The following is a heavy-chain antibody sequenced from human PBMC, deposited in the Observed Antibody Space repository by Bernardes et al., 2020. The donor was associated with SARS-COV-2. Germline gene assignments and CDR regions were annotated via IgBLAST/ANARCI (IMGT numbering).Heavy chain of an antibody. CDR1: GFTVSSNY. CDR2: IYSGGST. J-gene: IGHJ4*02. CDR3: ARSYSNYDHFDY. Sequence: GALRLSCAASGFTVSSNYMSWVRQAPGKGLEWVSVIYSGGSTYYADSVKGRFTISRDNSKNTLYLQMNSLRAEDTAVYYCARSYSNYDHFDYWGQGTLVTVSS. V-gene: IGHV3-66*01. D-gene: IGHD4-4*01.